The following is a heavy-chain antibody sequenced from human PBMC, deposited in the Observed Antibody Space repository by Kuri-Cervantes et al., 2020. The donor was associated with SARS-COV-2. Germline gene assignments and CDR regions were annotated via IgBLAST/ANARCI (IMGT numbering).Heavy chain of an antibody. D-gene: IGHD3-3*01. CDR1: GFTFSSYA. CDR2: ISYDGSNK. CDR3: ARDLSRGDFWSGWYHDY. V-gene: IGHV3-30-3*01. Sequence: GESLKISCAASGFTFSSYAMHWVRQAPGKGLEWVAVISYDGSNKYYADSVKGRFTISRDNAKNSLYLQMNSLRAEDTAVYYCARDLSRGDFWSGWYHDYWGQGTLVTVSS. J-gene: IGHJ4*02.